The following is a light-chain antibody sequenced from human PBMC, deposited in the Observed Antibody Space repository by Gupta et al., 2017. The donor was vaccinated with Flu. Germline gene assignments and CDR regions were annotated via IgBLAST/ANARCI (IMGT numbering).Light chain of an antibody. Sequence: IVLTQSPDTLSLSPGERATLSCRASQSVSYYLAWYQQRPGQAPRLLIYDASNRATGIPARFSGSGSGTDFTLTISSLEPEDFAVYYCQQRSNWPLITFGEGTRLEIK. V-gene: IGKV3-11*01. CDR1: QSVSYY. J-gene: IGKJ5*01. CDR2: DAS. CDR3: QQRSNWPLIT.